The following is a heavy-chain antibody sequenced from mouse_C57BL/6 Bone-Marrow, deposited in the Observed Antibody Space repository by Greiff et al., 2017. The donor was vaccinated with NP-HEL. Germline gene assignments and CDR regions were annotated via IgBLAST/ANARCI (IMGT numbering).Heavy chain of an antibody. J-gene: IGHJ4*01. Sequence: QVQLQQSGPELVKPGASVKISCKASGYAFSSSWMNWVKQRPGKGLEWIGRIYPGDGDTNYNGKFKGKATLTADKSSSTAYMQLSSLTSEDSAVYFCARLTVAGAMDYWGQGTSVTVSS. CDR1: GYAFSSSW. CDR2: IYPGDGDT. CDR3: ARLTVAGAMDY. D-gene: IGHD1-1*01. V-gene: IGHV1-82*01.